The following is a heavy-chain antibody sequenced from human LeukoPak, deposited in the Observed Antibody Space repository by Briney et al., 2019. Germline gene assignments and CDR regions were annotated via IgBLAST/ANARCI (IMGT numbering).Heavy chain of an antibody. V-gene: IGHV3-30*02. D-gene: IGHD3-16*02. CDR2: IRYDGSNK. J-gene: IGHJ4*02. CDR3: AKDRDRITFGGIIVPYYFDY. CDR1: GFTFSSYG. Sequence: GGSLRLSCAASGFTFSSYGMHWVRQAPGKGLEWVAFIRYDGSNKYYADSVKGRFTISRDNSKNTLSLQMNSLRDEDTAVYYCAKDRDRITFGGIIVPYYFDYWGQGTLVTVSS.